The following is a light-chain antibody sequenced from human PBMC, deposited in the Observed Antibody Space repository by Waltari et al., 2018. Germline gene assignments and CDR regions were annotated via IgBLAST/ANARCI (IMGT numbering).Light chain of an antibody. CDR1: SSDIRCYNS. J-gene: IGLJ2*01. V-gene: IGLV2-14*01. Sequence: QSALTQPASVSGSPGQSITISCTVTSSDIRCYNSASWYQHHPGKAPKLLIYEVSNRPSGVSDRFSGSKSGKTASLTISGLQAGDEAVYYCSSYTSLTTLVFGGGTKLTVL. CDR2: EVS. CDR3: SSYTSLTTLV.